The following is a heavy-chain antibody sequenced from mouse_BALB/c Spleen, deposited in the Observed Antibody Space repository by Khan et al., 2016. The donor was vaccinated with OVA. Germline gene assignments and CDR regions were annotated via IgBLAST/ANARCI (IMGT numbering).Heavy chain of an antibody. Sequence: QVQLQQSGAELVKPGASVKLSCKASGYTFNSYYMYWVKQRPGQGLEWIGEINPSNGGTNFNEKFKSKATLTVDKSSSTAYLQLSSLTSEDSAIYYCTRGGDGGFAYWGQGTLVTVSA. D-gene: IGHD1-2*01. CDR2: INPSNGGT. V-gene: IGHV1S81*02. CDR1: GYTFNSYY. CDR3: TRGGDGGFAY. J-gene: IGHJ3*01.